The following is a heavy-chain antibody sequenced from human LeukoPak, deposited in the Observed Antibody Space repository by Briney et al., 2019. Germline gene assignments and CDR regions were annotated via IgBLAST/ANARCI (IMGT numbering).Heavy chain of an antibody. Sequence: SETLSLTCTVSGGSVSSGSYYWSWIRQPPGKGLEWIGYIYYTGSTNYNPSLKSRVTISVDTSKNQFSLKLSSVTAADTAVYYCARDKERNWFDPWGQGTLVTVSS. D-gene: IGHD5-24*01. CDR2: IYYTGST. CDR3: ARDKERNWFDP. CDR1: GGSVSSGSYY. V-gene: IGHV4-61*01. J-gene: IGHJ5*02.